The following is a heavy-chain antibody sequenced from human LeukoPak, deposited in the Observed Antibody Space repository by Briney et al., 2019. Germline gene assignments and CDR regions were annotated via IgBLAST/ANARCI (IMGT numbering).Heavy chain of an antibody. D-gene: IGHD6-13*01. CDR2: IYYSGST. J-gene: IGHJ5*02. CDR1: GGSISSSSYY. CDR3: ARKGGGQLVNTRRWFDP. Sequence: SETLSLTCTVSGGSISSSSYYWGWIRQPPGKGLEWIGSIYYSGSTYYNPSLKSRVTMSVDTSKKQVTLKLSSVTAADTAVYYCARKGGGQLVNTRRWFDPWGQGTLVTVSS. V-gene: IGHV4-39*06.